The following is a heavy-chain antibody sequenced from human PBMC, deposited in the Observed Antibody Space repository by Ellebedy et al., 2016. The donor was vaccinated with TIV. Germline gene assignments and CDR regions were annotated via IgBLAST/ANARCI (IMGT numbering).Heavy chain of an antibody. J-gene: IGHJ4*02. V-gene: IGHV1-18*04. CDR3: ARVTSWQWPNFDY. D-gene: IGHD6-19*01. Sequence: ASVKVSXXASGYTFTSYGISWVRQAPGQGLEWMGWISAYNGNTNYAQKLQGRVTMTTDKSTSTAYMELSSLRSEDTAVYYCARVTSWQWPNFDYWGQGTLVTVSS. CDR1: GYTFTSYG. CDR2: ISAYNGNT.